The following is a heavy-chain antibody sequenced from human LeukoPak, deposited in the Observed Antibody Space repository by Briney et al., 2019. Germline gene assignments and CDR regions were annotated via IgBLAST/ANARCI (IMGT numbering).Heavy chain of an antibody. CDR1: GFTFSSYE. CDR2: ISSSGSTI. V-gene: IGHV3-48*03. CDR3: ARESKIAAADEAAHCFDY. D-gene: IGHD6-13*01. Sequence: GGSLRLSCAASGFTFSSYEMNWVRHAPGKGLESVSYISSSGSTIYYADSVKGRFTISRDNAKNSLYLQMNSLRAEDTAVYYCARESKIAAADEAAHCFDYWGQGTLVTVSS. J-gene: IGHJ4*02.